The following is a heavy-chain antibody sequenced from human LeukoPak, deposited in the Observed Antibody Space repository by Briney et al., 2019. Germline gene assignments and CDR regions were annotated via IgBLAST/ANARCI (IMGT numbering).Heavy chain of an antibody. CDR2: IRSKAYGGTT. V-gene: IGHV3-49*04. D-gene: IGHD6-19*01. Sequence: GGSLRLSCTASGFTFGDYAMSWVRQAPGKGLEWVGSIRSKAYGGTTEYAASVKGRFTISRDDSKSIAYLQMNSLKTEDTAVYYCTRDQGYSSGWYLDYWGQGTLVTVSS. CDR3: TRDQGYSSGWYLDY. J-gene: IGHJ4*02. CDR1: GFTFGDYA.